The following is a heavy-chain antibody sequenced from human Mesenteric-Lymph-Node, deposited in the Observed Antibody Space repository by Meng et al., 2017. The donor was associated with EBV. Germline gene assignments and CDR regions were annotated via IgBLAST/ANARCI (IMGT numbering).Heavy chain of an antibody. D-gene: IGHD6-13*01. V-gene: IGHV1-18*01. J-gene: IGHJ4*02. CDR3: ARDIAATNY. Sequence: QVKFVQSGAEVKKPGASVKVSCKASGYTFSSYGITWVRQAPGQGLEWMGWISAYNINTNHAQKFQDRVTMTTDTSTSTAYMELRSLRSDDTAVYYCARDIAATNYWGQGTLVTVSS. CDR1: GYTFSSYG. CDR2: ISAYNINT.